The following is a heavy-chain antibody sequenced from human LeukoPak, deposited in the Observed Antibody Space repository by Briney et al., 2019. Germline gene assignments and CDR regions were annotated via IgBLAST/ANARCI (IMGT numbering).Heavy chain of an antibody. CDR2: ISVYNGDA. J-gene: IGHJ4*02. D-gene: IGHD6-19*01. Sequence: GASVKVSCTASGYTFTTYAISWVRQAPGQGLEWMGWISVYNGDAKYPQKFQGRVTMSTDTSTGTAYMELRSLRSDDTAVYYCARYAQDSNGWYYFDYWGQGTLVTVSS. CDR1: GYTFTTYA. V-gene: IGHV1-18*01. CDR3: ARYAQDSNGWYYFDY.